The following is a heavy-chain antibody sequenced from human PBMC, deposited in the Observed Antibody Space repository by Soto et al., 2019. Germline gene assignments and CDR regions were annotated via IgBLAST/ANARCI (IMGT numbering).Heavy chain of an antibody. CDR1: GYTFSSYA. Sequence: ASVKVSCKASGYTFSSYAMHWVRQAPGQRLEWMGWINAGYGNTKSSQKFQDRVTISRDTSASTAYMELTSVTAADTAVYFCARLVVVAPVANAWGQGTLVTVSS. CDR3: ARLVVVAPVANA. D-gene: IGHD2-2*01. J-gene: IGHJ5*02. V-gene: IGHV1-3*01. CDR2: INAGYGNT.